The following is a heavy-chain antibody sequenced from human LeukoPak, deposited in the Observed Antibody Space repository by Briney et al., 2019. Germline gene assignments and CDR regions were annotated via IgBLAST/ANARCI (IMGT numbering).Heavy chain of an antibody. D-gene: IGHD1-26*01. J-gene: IGHJ4*02. V-gene: IGHV3-23*01. CDR2: ISGSGGST. CDR3: APSAASSGSYNFDY. Sequence: PGGSLRLSCAASGFTFSSYGMSWVRQAPGKGLEWVSAISGSGGSTYYADSVKGRFTISRDNSKNTLYLQMNSLRAEDTAVYYCAPSAASSGSYNFDYWGQGTLVTVSS. CDR1: GFTFSSYG.